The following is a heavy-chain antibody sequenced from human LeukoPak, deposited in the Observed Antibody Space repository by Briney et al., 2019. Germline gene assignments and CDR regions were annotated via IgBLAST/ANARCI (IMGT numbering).Heavy chain of an antibody. CDR3: ARNVYRTFDS. J-gene: IGHJ4*02. CDR2: IKQDGSEK. V-gene: IGHV3-7*01. D-gene: IGHD1-14*01. Sequence: PGGSLRLSCAASGFTFSSYMMSWVRQAPGKGLEWVANIKQDGSEKYYVDSVKDRFTISRDNAKNSLYLQMNSLRVEDTAVYYCARNVYRTFDSWDQGTLVTVSS. CDR1: GFTFSSYM.